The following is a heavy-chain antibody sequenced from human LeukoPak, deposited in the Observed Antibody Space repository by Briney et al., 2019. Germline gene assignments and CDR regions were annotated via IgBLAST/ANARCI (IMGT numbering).Heavy chain of an antibody. CDR2: IYYSGST. CDR3: ARHYTYYYDSSGYPRDAFDI. CDR1: GGSISGYY. D-gene: IGHD3-22*01. V-gene: IGHV4-59*08. Sequence: SETLSLTSNVSGGSISGYYWSWIRQSPGKGLVRIGYIYYSGSTNYNPSLTSRVSISVDMSRNQVSLKLSSVTAADTALYYCARHYTYYYDSSGYPRDAFDIWGQGTMVTVSS. J-gene: IGHJ3*02.